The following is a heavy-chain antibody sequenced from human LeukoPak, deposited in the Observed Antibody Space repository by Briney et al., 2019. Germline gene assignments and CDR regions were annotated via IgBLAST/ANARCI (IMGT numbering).Heavy chain of an antibody. J-gene: IGHJ3*02. CDR3: AKVLRPQWLQDAFDI. CDR2: ISYDGSNK. D-gene: IGHD6-19*01. Sequence: GGSLRLSCAASGFTFSSYGMHWVRQAPGKGLEWAAVISYDGSNKYYADSVKGRFTISRDNSKNTLYLQMNSLRAEDTAVYYCAKVLRPQWLQDAFDIWGQGTMVTVSS. V-gene: IGHV3-30*18. CDR1: GFTFSSYG.